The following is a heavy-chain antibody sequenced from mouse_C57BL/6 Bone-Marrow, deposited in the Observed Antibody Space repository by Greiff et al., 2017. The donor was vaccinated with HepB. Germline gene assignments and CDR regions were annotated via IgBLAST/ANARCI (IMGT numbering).Heavy chain of an antibody. CDR2: SRNKANDYTT. V-gene: IGHV7-1*01. CDR3: ARDAYYYGSRGYWYFDV. CDR1: GFTFSDFY. D-gene: IGHD1-1*01. Sequence: EVQRVESGGGLVQSGRSLRLSCATSGFTFSDFYMEWVRQAPGKGLEWIAASRNKANDYTTEYSASVKGRFIVSRDTSQSILYLQMNALRAEDTAIYYCARDAYYYGSRGYWYFDVWGTGTTVTVSS. J-gene: IGHJ1*03.